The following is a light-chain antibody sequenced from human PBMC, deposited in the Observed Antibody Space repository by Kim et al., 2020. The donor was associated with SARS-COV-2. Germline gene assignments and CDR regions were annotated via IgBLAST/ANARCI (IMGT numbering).Light chain of an antibody. CDR3: QQYNSYSPYT. J-gene: IGKJ2*01. CDR2: KAS. V-gene: IGKV1-5*03. CDR1: QTISSW. Sequence: ESVGDRVTITCRASQTISSWLAWYQQKPGQAPNLLISKASSLQSGVPSRFSGSGSGTEFTLTISSLQPDDFATYYCQQYNSYSPYTFGQGTKLEI.